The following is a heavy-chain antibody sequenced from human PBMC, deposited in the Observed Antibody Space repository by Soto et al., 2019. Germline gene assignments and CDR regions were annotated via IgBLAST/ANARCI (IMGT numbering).Heavy chain of an antibody. CDR1: EFSFNGYA. D-gene: IGHD1-1*01. CDR3: AKAVVATTGWLDP. J-gene: IGHJ5*02. V-gene: IGHV3-30*18. Sequence: PWGSLRVSCASSEFSFNGYAMHWVRQAPGKGLDWVTRIPGHGSAQYYGDCVKGRFIISRDNGKNTLYLQMTSLRAEDTPVYFRAKAVVATTGWLDPWGQGTLVTGSS. CDR2: IPGHGSAQ.